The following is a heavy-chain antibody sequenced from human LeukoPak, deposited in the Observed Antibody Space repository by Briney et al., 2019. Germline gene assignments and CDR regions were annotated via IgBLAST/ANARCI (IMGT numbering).Heavy chain of an antibody. D-gene: IGHD3-22*01. Sequence: SETLPLTCTVSGGSISSGSYYWSWIRQPAGKGLEWIGRIYTSGSTNYNPSLKSRVTISVDTSKNQFSLKLSSVTAADTAVYYCASSSSGYYGPFGDWGQGTLVTVSS. J-gene: IGHJ4*02. CDR1: GGSISSGSYY. CDR3: ASSSSGYYGPFGD. CDR2: IYTSGST. V-gene: IGHV4-61*02.